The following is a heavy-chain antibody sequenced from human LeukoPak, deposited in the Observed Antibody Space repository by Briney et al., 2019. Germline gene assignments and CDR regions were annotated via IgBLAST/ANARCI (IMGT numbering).Heavy chain of an antibody. Sequence: PGGSLRLSCAASGFTFSSYWMHWVRQAPGKGLVWVSHINSDGSSTSHADSVKGRFTISRDNAKSTLYLQMNSLRAEDTAVYYCAARRYCSSTSCLLEYWGQGTLVTVSS. J-gene: IGHJ4*02. CDR2: INSDGSST. V-gene: IGHV3-74*01. CDR1: GFTFSSYW. D-gene: IGHD2-2*01. CDR3: AARRYCSSTSCLLEY.